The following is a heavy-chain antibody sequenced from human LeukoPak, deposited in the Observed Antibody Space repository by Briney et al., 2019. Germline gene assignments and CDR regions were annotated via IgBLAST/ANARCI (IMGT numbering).Heavy chain of an antibody. J-gene: IGHJ3*01. D-gene: IGHD6-13*01. V-gene: IGHV7-4-1*01. CDR1: GYTFSSYT. CDR2: INTNTGNP. Sequence: GASVKVSCKASGYTFSSYTINWVRQAPGQGLEWMGWINTNTGNPTYAQGFTGHFVFSLDTSVSTAYLQIRSLKAEDTATYYCARVPWGSAAGPLDAFDFWGQGTMVTVSS. CDR3: ARVPWGSAAGPLDAFDF.